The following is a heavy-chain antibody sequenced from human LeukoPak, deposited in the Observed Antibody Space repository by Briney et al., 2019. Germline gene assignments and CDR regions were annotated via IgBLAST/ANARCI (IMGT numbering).Heavy chain of an antibody. V-gene: IGHV3-48*01. Sequence: PGGSLRLSCAASGFTFSSYSMNWVRQAPGKGLEWVSYISSSSSTIYYAESVKGRFTISRDNSKNTLYLQMNSLRAEDTAVYYCAKDDYYYYGMDVWGQGTTVTVSS. CDR1: GFTFSSYS. CDR3: AKDDYYYYGMDV. CDR2: ISSSSSTI. J-gene: IGHJ6*02.